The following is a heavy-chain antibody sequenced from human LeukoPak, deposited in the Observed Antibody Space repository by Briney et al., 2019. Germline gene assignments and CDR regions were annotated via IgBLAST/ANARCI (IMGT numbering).Heavy chain of an antibody. Sequence: GSLRLSCAVSGFSFSNYDMNWVRQAPGEGLEWGSAIYSGATNTYYADFVKGRFTISRDHSRNTLYLQMNIRRPEATAVYFGAKGLHYYDSSGYFLFDYWGQGTLVTVSS. CDR2: IYSGATNT. J-gene: IGHJ4*02. CDR1: GFSFSNYD. CDR3: AKGLHYYDSSGYFLFDY. D-gene: IGHD3-22*01. V-gene: IGHV3-23*05.